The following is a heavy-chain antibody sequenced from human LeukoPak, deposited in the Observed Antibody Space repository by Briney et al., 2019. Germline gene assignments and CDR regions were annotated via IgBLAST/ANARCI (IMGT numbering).Heavy chain of an antibody. J-gene: IGHJ4*02. CDR1: GFTFSSYA. V-gene: IGHV3-30-3*01. CDR3: ARPTAMVTAYFDY. D-gene: IGHD5-18*01. Sequence: GGSLRLSCAASGFTFSSYAMHWVRQAPGKGLXXXXVISYDGSNKYYADSVKGRFTISRDNSKNTLYLQMNSLRAEDTAVYYCARPTAMVTAYFDYWGQGTLVTVSS. CDR2: ISYDGSNK.